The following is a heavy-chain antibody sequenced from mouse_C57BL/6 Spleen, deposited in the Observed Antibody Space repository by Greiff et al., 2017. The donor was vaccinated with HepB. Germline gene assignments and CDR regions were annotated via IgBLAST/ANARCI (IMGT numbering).Heavy chain of an antibody. CDR2: IWTGGGT. V-gene: IGHV2-9-1*01. CDR3: ARARVLSLYYAMDY. CDR1: GFSLTSYA. J-gene: IGHJ4*01. Sequence: VQLVESGPGLVAPSQSLSITCTVSGFSLTSYAISWVRQPPGKGLEWLGVIWTGGGTNYNSALKSRLSISKDNSKSQVFLKMNSLQTDDTARYYCARARVLSLYYAMDYWGQGTSVTVSS.